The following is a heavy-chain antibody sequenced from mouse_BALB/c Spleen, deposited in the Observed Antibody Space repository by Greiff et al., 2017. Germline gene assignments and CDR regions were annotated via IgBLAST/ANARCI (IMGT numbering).Heavy chain of an antibody. CDR3: NPFYYGSTLRDY. V-gene: IGHV14-4*02. Sequence: EVQLQQSGAELVRSGASVKLSCTASGFNIKDYYMHWVKQRPEQGLEWIGWIDPENGDTEYAPKFQGKATMTADTSSNTAYLQLSSLTSEDTAVYYCNPFYYGSTLRDYWGQGTTLTVSS. CDR1: GFNIKDYY. CDR2: IDPENGDT. J-gene: IGHJ2*01. D-gene: IGHD1-1*01.